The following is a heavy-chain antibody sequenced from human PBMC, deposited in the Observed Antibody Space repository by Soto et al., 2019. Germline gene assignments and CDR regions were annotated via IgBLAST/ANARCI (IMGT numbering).Heavy chain of an antibody. D-gene: IGHD3-22*01. CDR1: GGSISSYY. CDR2: IYYSGST. V-gene: IGHV4-59*01. Sequence: ASETLSLTCTVSGGSISSYYWSWIRQPPGKGLEWIGYIYYSGSTNYNPSLKSRVTISVDTSKNQFSLKLSSVTAADTAVYYCARGGYYDSTNWFDPWGQGTLVTVSS. CDR3: ARGGYYDSTNWFDP. J-gene: IGHJ5*02.